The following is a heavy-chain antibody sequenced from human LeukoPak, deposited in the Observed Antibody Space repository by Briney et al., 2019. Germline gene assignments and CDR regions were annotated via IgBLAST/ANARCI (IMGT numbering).Heavy chain of an antibody. D-gene: IGHD6-6*01. V-gene: IGHV4-59*08. CDR2: VYYTGST. CDR1: GGSVSNYD. J-gene: IGHJ4*02. Sequence: PSETLSLTCSVSGGSVSNYDWSWIRQPPGKGLEWIGYVYYTGSTNYNPSLKSRVTMFEDKSKNQFSLRLYSVTVADTAVYYCARHFAYSSSSYFDYWDQGSLVTVSS. CDR3: ARHFAYSSSSYFDY.